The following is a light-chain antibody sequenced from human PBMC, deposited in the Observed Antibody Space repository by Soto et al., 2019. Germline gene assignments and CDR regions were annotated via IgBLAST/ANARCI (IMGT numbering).Light chain of an antibody. CDR1: SSDVGGYKY. CDR2: EVS. J-gene: IGLJ1*01. Sequence: QSALTQPASVSGSPGQSITLSCTGTSSDVGGYKYVSWYQHHPGKAPKLMIYEVSNRPSGVSNRFSGSKSGNTASLTISGLQAEDEADYYCSSYTSSSTLFGTGTKVTVL. CDR3: SSYTSSSTL. V-gene: IGLV2-14*01.